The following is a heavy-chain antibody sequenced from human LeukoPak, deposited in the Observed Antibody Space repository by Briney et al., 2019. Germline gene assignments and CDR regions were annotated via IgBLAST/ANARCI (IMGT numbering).Heavy chain of an antibody. CDR2: ISISGSTI. Sequence: RGSLRLSRAASGFTSSSYETRGVRQAPGKGVEWVSYISISGSTIYYADSVKGRFTISRDNAKNSLYLQMNSLRAEDTAVYYCARTSYYDTSTSYYIRKHFDYWGQGPLVTVSS. CDR1: GFTSSSYE. CDR3: ARTSYYDTSTSYYIRKHFDY. V-gene: IGHV3-48*03. J-gene: IGHJ4*02. D-gene: IGHD3-22*01.